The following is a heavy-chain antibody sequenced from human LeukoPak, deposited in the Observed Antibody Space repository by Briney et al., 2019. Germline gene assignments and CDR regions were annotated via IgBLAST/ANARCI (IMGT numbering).Heavy chain of an antibody. V-gene: IGHV3-23*01. Sequence: VGSLRLSCAASGFTFISYAMSWVRQAPGKGLEWVSGISGISWGTYYVDSVKGRFTISRDNSMNTLYVQVNSLRAKHTAVYYCGKPYSRGCDAIYIAERETMVTVYS. CDR2: ISGISWGT. D-gene: IGHD6-19*01. CDR1: GFTFISYA. J-gene: IGHJ3*02. CDR3: GKPYSRGCDAIYI.